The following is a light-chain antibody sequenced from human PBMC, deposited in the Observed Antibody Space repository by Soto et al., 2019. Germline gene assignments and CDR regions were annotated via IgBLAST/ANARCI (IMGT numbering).Light chain of an antibody. Sequence: QSALTQPASVSGSPGQSITISCTRSSSHVGSYDFVSWYQQHPGKAPKVLIYEVTKRPSGVSNRFSGSKSGNTASLTISGLQADDEADYYCCADVGSSRYVFGTGTKLTVL. J-gene: IGLJ1*01. CDR1: SSHVGSYDF. V-gene: IGLV2-23*02. CDR2: EVT. CDR3: CADVGSSRYV.